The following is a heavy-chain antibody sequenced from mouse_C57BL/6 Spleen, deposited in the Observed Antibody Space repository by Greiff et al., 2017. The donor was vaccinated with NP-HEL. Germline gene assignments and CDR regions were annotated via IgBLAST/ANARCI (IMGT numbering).Heavy chain of an antibody. CDR1: GYTFTSYW. Sequence: QVQLQQPGAELVKPGASVKLSCKASGYTFTSYWMQWVKQRPGQGLEWIGEIDPSDSYTNYNQKFKGKATLTVDTSSSTAYMQLSSLTSEDSAVYYCARSEGNFDYWGQGTTLTVSS. V-gene: IGHV1-50*01. CDR2: IDPSDSYT. CDR3: ARSEGNFDY. D-gene: IGHD2-14*01. J-gene: IGHJ2*01.